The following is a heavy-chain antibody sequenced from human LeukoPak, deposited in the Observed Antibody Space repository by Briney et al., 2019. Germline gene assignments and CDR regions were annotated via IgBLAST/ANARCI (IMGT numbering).Heavy chain of an antibody. V-gene: IGHV3-11*04. CDR1: GGSISSGSYY. J-gene: IGHJ4*02. D-gene: IGHD4-17*01. CDR2: ISSGSSAI. CDR3: ARGHTAVTRHFDF. Sequence: LSLTCTVSGGSISSGSYYWSWIRQPPGKGLEWVSIISSGSSAIFSADALKGRFTISRDDAKNLLYLDMNSLRAEDTAVYYCARGHTAVTRHFDFWGQGTLVTVSS.